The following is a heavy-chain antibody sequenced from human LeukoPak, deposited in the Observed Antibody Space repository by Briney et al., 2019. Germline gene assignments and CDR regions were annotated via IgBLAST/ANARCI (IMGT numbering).Heavy chain of an antibody. CDR1: GDSINSYY. J-gene: IGHJ4*02. V-gene: IGHV4-59*08. D-gene: IGHD5-18*01. Sequence: SETLSLTCTVSGDSINSYYWSWIRQPPGKGLEWIGYIYYSGSTKYKPSIKSRVTISVDTSKNQFSLKLSSVTAAVTAVYYCARSLRGYRFATDYWGQGTLVTVSS. CDR2: IYYSGST. CDR3: ARSLRGYRFATDY.